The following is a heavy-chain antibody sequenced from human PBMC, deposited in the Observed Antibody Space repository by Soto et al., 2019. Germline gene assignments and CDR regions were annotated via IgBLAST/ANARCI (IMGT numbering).Heavy chain of an antibody. J-gene: IGHJ4*02. CDR2: IYHSGST. CDR3: ARGPPFH. V-gene: IGHV4-30-2*01. Sequence: SETLSLTCAVSGGSISSGGYSWSWIRQPPGKGLEWIGYIYHSGSTYYNPSLKSRVTISVDRSKNQFSLKLSSVTAADTAVYYCARGPPFHWGRGTLVTVSS. CDR1: GGSISSGGYS. D-gene: IGHD3-16*01.